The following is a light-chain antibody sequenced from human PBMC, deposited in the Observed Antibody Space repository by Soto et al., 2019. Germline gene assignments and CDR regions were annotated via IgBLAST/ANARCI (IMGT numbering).Light chain of an antibody. J-gene: IGKJ1*01. CDR3: QQYYNWPRT. V-gene: IGKV3-15*01. CDR2: GAS. CDR1: QSVSSSY. Sequence: EIVLTQPPGTLSLSPGERATLSCRASQSVSSSYLAWYQQKPGQAPRLLIYGASTRATGIPDRFSGGGSGTEFTLSISSLQSEDFAVYYCQQYYNWPRTFGQGTKVDIK.